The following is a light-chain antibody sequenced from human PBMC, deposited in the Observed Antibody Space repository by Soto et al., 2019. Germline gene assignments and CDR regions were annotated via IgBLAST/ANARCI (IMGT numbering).Light chain of an antibody. CDR1: QGVGGW. V-gene: IGKV1-12*01. Sequence: IQMTQSPSSVSASVGDRVTMTCRASQGVGGWLAWYQQKPGKVPKLLIYATSSLHSGVPSRFSGSGSGTDFTLSVSSLQPEDFATYDWQQTHSLPLSYGPGTKVDIK. J-gene: IGKJ3*01. CDR3: QQTHSLPLS. CDR2: ATS.